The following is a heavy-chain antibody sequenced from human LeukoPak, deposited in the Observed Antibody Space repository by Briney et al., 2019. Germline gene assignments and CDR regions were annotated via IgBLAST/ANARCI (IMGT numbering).Heavy chain of an antibody. J-gene: IGHJ4*02. Sequence: ASVTVSCKASGNTFTGYYMHWVRQAPGQGLEWMGWINPHSGGTNYAQKFPGRVTMTRDTSISTAFMELSRLRSDDTAVYYCAREQARFGELSWGDFDYWGQGTLVTVSS. V-gene: IGHV1-2*02. CDR2: INPHSGGT. CDR3: AREQARFGELSWGDFDY. D-gene: IGHD3-10*01. CDR1: GNTFTGYY.